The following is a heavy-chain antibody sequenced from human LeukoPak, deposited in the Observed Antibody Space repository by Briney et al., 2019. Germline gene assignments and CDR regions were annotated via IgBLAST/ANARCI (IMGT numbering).Heavy chain of an antibody. CDR1: RLASRGDG. D-gene: IGHD1-26*01. J-gene: IGHJ4*02. CDR3: ATGTGTYGY. V-gene: IGHV3-7*04. CDR2: IKQDGSEK. Sequence: GGSLRLSCAASRLASRGDGMTWVPQAPGKGLEWVANIKQDGSEKYYVDSVKGRFTISRDNAKNSLYLEMNSLRVEDTAVYYCATGTGTYGYWGQGTLVTVSS.